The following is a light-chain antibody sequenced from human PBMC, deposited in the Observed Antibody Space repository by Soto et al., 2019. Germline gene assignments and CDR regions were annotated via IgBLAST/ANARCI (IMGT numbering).Light chain of an antibody. CDR1: QSVSSSY. J-gene: IGKJ1*01. V-gene: IGKV3-20*01. CDR2: GAS. CDR3: QQYRT. Sequence: EIVLTQSPGTLSLSPGERATLSCRASQSVSSSYLAWYQQKPGQAPRLLIYGASSRATGIPDRFSGSGSGTDFTHTISRLEPEDFAVYYCQQYRTFGQGTKVEIK.